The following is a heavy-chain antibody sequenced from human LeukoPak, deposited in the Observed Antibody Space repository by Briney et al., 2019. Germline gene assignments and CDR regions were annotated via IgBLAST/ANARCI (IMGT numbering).Heavy chain of an antibody. CDR3: AKATYSSSWNLYFDY. V-gene: IGHV3-23*01. D-gene: IGHD6-13*01. CDR2: ISGSGHST. CDR1: GFTSSSYA. J-gene: IGHJ4*02. Sequence: PGGSLRLSCAASGFTSSSYAMSWVPPAPGKGLEWVSTISGSGHSTYYADSVKGRFTISRDNSKNTVFLQMNSLRAEDTAVYYCAKATYSSSWNLYFDYWGQGTLVTVSS.